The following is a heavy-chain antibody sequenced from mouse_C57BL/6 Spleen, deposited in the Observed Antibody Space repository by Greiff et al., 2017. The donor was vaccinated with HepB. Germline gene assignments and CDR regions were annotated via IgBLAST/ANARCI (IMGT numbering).Heavy chain of an antibody. CDR1: GFTFSNYW. CDR2: IRLKTDNYAT. CDR3: TGGFAY. J-gene: IGHJ3*01. V-gene: IGHV6-3*01. Sequence: EVKVVESGGGLVQPGGSMKLSCVASGFTFSNYWMNWVRQSPEKGLEWVAQIRLKTDNYATHYAVSVKGRFTISRDDSKSSVYLQMNNLGAEDTGSYSYTGGFAYWGQGTLVTVSA.